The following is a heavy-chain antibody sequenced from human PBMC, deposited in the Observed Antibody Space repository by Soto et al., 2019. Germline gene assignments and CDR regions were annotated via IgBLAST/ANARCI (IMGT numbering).Heavy chain of an antibody. Sequence: ASVKVSCKASGYTFTSYDINWVRQATGQGLEWMGWMNPNSGNTGYAQKFQGRVTMTRNTSISTAYMELSSLRSEDTAVYYCARGLFVYDILTGSRTRNWLDPWGQGSLVTVSS. CDR1: GYTFTSYD. J-gene: IGHJ5*02. V-gene: IGHV1-8*01. CDR2: MNPNSGNT. CDR3: ARGLFVYDILTGSRTRNWLDP. D-gene: IGHD3-9*01.